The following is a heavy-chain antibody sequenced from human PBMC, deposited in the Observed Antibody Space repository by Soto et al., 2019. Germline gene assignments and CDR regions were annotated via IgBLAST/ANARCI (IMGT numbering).Heavy chain of an antibody. CDR2: ISAYTGNI. CDR3: ARGTRATGVFNMDV. V-gene: IGHV1-18*01. D-gene: IGHD5-12*01. CDR1: GYTFINYG. J-gene: IGHJ6*03. Sequence: QVQLVQSGAEVKEPGASVKLSCKTSGYTFINYGITWVRQAPGQGLEWMGYISAYTGNINYAQKLQGRATLTTDTSTSTAYMELRSLRSDDSAVYYCARGTRATGVFNMDVWGKGTTVTVSS.